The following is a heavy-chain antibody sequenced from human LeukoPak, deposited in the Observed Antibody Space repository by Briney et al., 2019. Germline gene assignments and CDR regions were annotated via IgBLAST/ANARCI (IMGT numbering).Heavy chain of an antibody. CDR3: ANGRDDYYDSSGYLEIDY. CDR2: ISYDGSNK. CDR1: RFTFSSYG. Sequence: GGSLRLSCAASRFTFSSYGMHWVRQAPGKGLEWVAVISYDGSNKYYADSVKGRFTISRDNSKNTLYLQMNSLRAEDTAVYYCANGRDDYYDSSGYLEIDYWGQGTLVTVSS. J-gene: IGHJ4*02. D-gene: IGHD3-22*01. V-gene: IGHV3-30*18.